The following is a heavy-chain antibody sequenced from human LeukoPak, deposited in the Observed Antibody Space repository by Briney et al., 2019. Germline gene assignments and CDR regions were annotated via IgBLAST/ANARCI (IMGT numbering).Heavy chain of an antibody. Sequence: SETLSLTCSVSGASIRSFYWSWIRQSPGKGLEWIGYISYSGSTEYNPSLKSRATMSADTSKSQLSLRLNSVTAADTAVYFCAQQVVGTSDTFDVWGQGTLVTVSS. CDR1: GASIRSFY. D-gene: IGHD2-15*01. CDR2: ISYSGST. CDR3: AQQVVGTSDTFDV. V-gene: IGHV4-59*01. J-gene: IGHJ3*01.